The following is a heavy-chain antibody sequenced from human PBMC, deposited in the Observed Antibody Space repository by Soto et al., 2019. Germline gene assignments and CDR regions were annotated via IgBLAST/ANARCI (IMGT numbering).Heavy chain of an antibody. CDR3: TTRSWGGSSSYYYYYYYGMDV. CDR2: IKSKTDGGTT. D-gene: IGHD3-22*01. V-gene: IGHV3-15*07. CDR1: GFTFSNAW. Sequence: EVQLVESGGGLVKPGGSLRLSCAASGFTFSNAWMNWVRQAPGKGLEWVGRIKSKTDGGTTDYAAPVKGRFTISRDDSKNTLYLQMNRLKTEETAMYYCTTRSWGGSSSYYYYYYYGMDVWGQGTTVTVSS. J-gene: IGHJ6*02.